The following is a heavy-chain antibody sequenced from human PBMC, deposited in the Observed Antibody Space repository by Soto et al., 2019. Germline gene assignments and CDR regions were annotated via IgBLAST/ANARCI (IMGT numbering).Heavy chain of an antibody. CDR1: GYTLTNYA. CDR2: IDPGSGKA. D-gene: IGHD2-8*01. CDR3: TRDLNGGNPFDY. V-gene: IGHV1-3*01. J-gene: IGHJ4*02. Sequence: QVQLVQSGAEVKKPGASVRVSCKPSGYTLTNYAIQWVRQAAAQRLEWLGWIDPGSGKATYSQKVQGRITLSRDNSASTFYMDLNSLTSEDTAVYFCTRDLNGGNPFDYWGQGALVTVSS.